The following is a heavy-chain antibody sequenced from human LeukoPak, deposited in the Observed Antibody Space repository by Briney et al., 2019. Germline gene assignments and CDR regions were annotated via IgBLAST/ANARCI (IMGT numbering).Heavy chain of an antibody. J-gene: IGHJ4*01. CDR3: ARGGMATVHFDY. Sequence: NPSETLSLTCTVSGGSISSYYWSWIRQPPGKGLEWIGYIYYSGSTHYNPSLKSRVTISVDTSKNQFSLKLSSVTAADTAVYYCARGGMATVHFDYWGQGTLVTVSS. CDR2: IYYSGST. D-gene: IGHD5-24*01. CDR1: GGSISSYY. V-gene: IGHV4-59*01.